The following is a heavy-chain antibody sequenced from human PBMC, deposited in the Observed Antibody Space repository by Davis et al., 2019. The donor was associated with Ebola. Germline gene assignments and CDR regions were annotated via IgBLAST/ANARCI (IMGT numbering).Heavy chain of an antibody. CDR3: ARAGLGYCSSTSCRYYYYYGMDV. D-gene: IGHD2-2*01. CDR1: GYTFTSYG. J-gene: IGHJ6*02. V-gene: IGHV1-3*01. Sequence: AASVKVSCKASGYTFTSYGISWVRQAPGQGLEWMGWINAGNGNTKYSQKFQGRVTITRDTSASTAYMELSSLRSEDTAVYYCARAGLGYCSSTSCRYYYYYGMDVWGQGTTVTVSS. CDR2: INAGNGNT.